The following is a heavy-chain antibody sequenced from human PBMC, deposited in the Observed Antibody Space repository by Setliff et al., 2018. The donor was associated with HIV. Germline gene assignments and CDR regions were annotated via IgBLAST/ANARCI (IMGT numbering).Heavy chain of an antibody. V-gene: IGHV1-18*01. D-gene: IGHD6-19*01. CDR2: ISAYNGNT. CDR1: GYNFINYG. J-gene: IGHJ3*02. Sequence: ASVKVSCKASGYNFINYGISWVRQAPGQGLEWMGRISAYNGNTDYAPRLLGRVTMTTDTFTSTAYMELRSLRADDTALYYCARYASYTSDWREAFDIWGQGTMVTVSS. CDR3: ARYASYTSDWREAFDI.